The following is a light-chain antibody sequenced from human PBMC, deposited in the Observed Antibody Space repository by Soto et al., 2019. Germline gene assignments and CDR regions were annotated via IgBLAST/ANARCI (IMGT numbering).Light chain of an antibody. CDR2: MLS. CDR3: MQPIESPYT. CDR1: QSLLDSDDGNIY. V-gene: IGKV2-40*01. J-gene: IGKJ2*01. Sequence: DIVMTQTPLSLPVTPGEPASISCRSSQSLLDSDDGNIYLDWYLQKPGHSPQLLIYMLSSRASGVPDRFSGSGSGTDFRLENSRMEAEDVGVYYCMQPIESPYTFGQGTKLEIK.